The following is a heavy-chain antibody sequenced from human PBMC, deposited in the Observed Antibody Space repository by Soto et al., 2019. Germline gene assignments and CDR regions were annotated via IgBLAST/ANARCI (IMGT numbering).Heavy chain of an antibody. V-gene: IGHV3-53*02. CDR3: ARARKWNDLDI. Sequence: DVQLVETGGGLIQPGGSLRLSCAASGFSVSSDYMNWVPQDPVKGLEWISVIYSGGSTYYADSVRGRFPISRDNSENTLFLQMDSLRVEDTAVYYCARARKWNDLDIWGQGTMVTVSS. CDR1: GFSVSSDY. J-gene: IGHJ3*02. D-gene: IGHD1-1*01. CDR2: IYSGGST.